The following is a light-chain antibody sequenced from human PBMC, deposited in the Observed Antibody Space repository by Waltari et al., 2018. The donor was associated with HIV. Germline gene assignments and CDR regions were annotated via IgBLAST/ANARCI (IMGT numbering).Light chain of an antibody. J-gene: IGLJ3*02. CDR2: SNV. Sequence: QSVLTQPPSASGTPGQRVTISCSGSNSNIRSNTVNWYQQLPGTTSKLFIYSNVHRPSGVPDRFSGSKSGTSASLAISGLQSEDEADYYCSTWDDSLNGLVFGGGTKVTVL. CDR1: NSNIRSNT. CDR3: STWDDSLNGLV. V-gene: IGLV1-44*01.